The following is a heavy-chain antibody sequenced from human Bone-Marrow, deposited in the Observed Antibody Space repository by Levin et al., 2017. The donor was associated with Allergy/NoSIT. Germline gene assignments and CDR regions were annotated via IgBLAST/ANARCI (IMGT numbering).Heavy chain of an antibody. CDR3: ARDAPTVFHCAGGTCAAFDI. Sequence: GESLKISCKASGYRFSDFSLHWVRQAPGQGLEWLARIDPNDGVTNYAQRLQGRGTVTRDTSTNTVYLELRRLRFDDTAIYYCARDAPTVFHCAGGTCAAFDIWGQGTMVSVFS. J-gene: IGHJ3*02. V-gene: IGHV1-2*06. CDR1: GYRFSDFS. CDR2: IDPNDGVT. D-gene: IGHD2-8*02.